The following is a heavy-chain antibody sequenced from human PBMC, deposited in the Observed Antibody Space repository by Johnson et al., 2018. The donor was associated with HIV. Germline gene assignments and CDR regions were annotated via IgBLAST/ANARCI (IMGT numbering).Heavy chain of an antibody. J-gene: IGHJ3*02. D-gene: IGHD6-13*01. V-gene: IGHV3-7*03. CDR2: IKEDGSED. CDR3: ARDGVYSSPHDAFDI. Sequence: MLLVESGGGVVRPGGSLRLSCAASGFTFDDYAMHWVRQAPGKGLEWVANIKEDGSEDYYVDSLKGRFTISRDNAQNLLYLQMENLRAEDSAIYYCARDGVYSSPHDAFDIWGQGTMVTVSS. CDR1: GFTFDDYA.